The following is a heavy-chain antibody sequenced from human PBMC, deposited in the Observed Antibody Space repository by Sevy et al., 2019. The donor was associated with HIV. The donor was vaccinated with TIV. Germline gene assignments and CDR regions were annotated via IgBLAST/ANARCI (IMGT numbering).Heavy chain of an antibody. Sequence: GGSLRLSCAASGFTLSSFWMTWVRQAPGKGLEWVANIKEDGRDKNDLDSVKGRFTISRDNAKNSLYLQMNSLRAEATAVYYCARDKNHDDRSVCYDAFDIWGQGTMVTVSS. CDR2: IKEDGRDK. J-gene: IGHJ3*02. V-gene: IGHV3-7*03. D-gene: IGHD3-22*01. CDR1: GFTLSSFW. CDR3: ARDKNHDDRSVCYDAFDI.